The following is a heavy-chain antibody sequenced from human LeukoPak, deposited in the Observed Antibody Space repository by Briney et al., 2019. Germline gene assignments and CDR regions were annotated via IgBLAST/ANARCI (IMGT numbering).Heavy chain of an antibody. V-gene: IGHV4-39*07. J-gene: IGHJ5*02. CDR2: IYYSGST. Sequence: SGTLSLTCTVSGGSISSSSYYWGWIRQPPGKGLEWIGVIYYSGSTYYNPSLKSRVTISVDTSKNQFSLKLNSVTAADTAVYYCARDRSYYDILTGYLLKAFDPWGQGTLVTVSS. CDR3: ARDRSYYDILTGYLLKAFDP. D-gene: IGHD3-9*01. CDR1: GGSISSSSYY.